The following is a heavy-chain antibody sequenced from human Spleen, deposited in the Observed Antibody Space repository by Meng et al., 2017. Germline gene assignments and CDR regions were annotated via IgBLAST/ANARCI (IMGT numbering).Heavy chain of an antibody. D-gene: IGHD5-18*01. CDR1: GGANRRSTW. Sequence: VSFPALVQPSGNLSLTSAVSGGANRRSTWCRWVHQPPGKGLEWIGEIYHSGSTNYNPSLKSRVTISVDKSKNQFSLKLSSVTAADTAVYYCASVSNTADLHGDYWGQGTLVTVSS. CDR2: IYHSGST. J-gene: IGHJ4*02. V-gene: IGHV4-4*02. CDR3: ASVSNTADLHGDY.